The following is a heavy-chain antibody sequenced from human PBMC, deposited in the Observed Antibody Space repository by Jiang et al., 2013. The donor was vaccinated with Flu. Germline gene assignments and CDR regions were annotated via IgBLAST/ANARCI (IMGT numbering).Heavy chain of an antibody. CDR2: IYHSGST. Sequence: GPGLVKPSETLSLTCAVSGYSISSGYYWGWIRQPPGKGLEWIGSIYHSGSTYYNPSLKSRVTISVDTSKNQFSLKLSSVTAADTAVYYCARVGRELEFDYWGQGTLVTVSS. J-gene: IGHJ4*02. V-gene: IGHV4-38-2*01. CDR3: ARVGRELEFDY. D-gene: IGHD1-1*01. CDR1: GYSISSGYY.